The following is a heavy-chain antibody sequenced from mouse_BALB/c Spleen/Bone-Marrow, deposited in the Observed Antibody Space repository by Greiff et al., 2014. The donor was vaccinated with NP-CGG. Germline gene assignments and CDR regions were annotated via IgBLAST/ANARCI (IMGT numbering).Heavy chain of an antibody. CDR3: ASYYYGSSSFAY. J-gene: IGHJ3*01. CDR1: GFNIKDTY. D-gene: IGHD1-1*01. V-gene: IGHV14-3*02. Sequence: VQLKESGAELVKPGASVKLSCTASGFNIKDTYMHWVKQRPEQGLEWIGRIDPANGNTKYDPKFQGKATTTADTSSNTAYLQLSSLTSEDTAVYYCASYYYGSSSFAYWGQGTLVTVSA. CDR2: IDPANGNT.